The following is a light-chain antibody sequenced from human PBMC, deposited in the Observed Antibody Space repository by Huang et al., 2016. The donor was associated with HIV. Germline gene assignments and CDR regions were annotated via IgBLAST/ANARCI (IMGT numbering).Light chain of an antibody. V-gene: IGKV3-15*01. J-gene: IGKJ1*01. CDR2: AAS. Sequence: EIVMTQSPATLSVSPGESATLSCRASQSVSSNLAWYQQKPGQAPRLLIFAASSRATGIPARFSGSGSGTEFTLTISSLQSEDFAVYYCQQYNNWRTWTFGQGTKVEIK. CDR3: QQYNNWRTWT. CDR1: QSVSSN.